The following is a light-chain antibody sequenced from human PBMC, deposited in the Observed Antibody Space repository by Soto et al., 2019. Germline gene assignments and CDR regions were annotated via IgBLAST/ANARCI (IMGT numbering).Light chain of an antibody. CDR1: QSRLHSNGYNY. CDR3: MQALQSPRT. V-gene: IGKV2-28*01. J-gene: IGKJ1*01. CDR2: LGS. Sequence: DIVMTQSPLSLPVIPGEPASISCRSSQSRLHSNGYNYLDWYLQKPGQSPQLLIYLGSNRASGVPDRFSGSGSGTDFTLKISRVEAEDVGVYYCMQALQSPRTFGQGTKVEIK.